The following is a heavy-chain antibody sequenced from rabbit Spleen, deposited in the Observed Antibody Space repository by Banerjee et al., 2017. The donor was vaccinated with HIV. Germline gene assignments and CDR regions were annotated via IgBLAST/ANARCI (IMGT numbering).Heavy chain of an antibody. J-gene: IGHJ4*01. CDR3: ARDLVAVIGWNFNL. D-gene: IGHD1-1*01. Sequence: QEQLVESGGGLVQPEGSLTLTCTASGFSFSNKAVMCWVRQAPGKGLQWIACINAVTGKAVYATWAKGRFTFSNTSSTTVTLQMTSLTAADTATYFCARDLVAVIGWNFNLWGPGTLVTVS. CDR1: GFSFSNKAV. V-gene: IGHV1S45*01. CDR2: INAVTGKA.